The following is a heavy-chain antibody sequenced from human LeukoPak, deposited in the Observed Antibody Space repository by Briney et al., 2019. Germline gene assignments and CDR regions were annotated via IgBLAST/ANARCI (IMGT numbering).Heavy chain of an antibody. CDR2: IRSKANSYAT. CDR1: GFTFSGSA. Sequence: GGSLRLSCAASGFTFSGSAMHWVRQASGKGLEWVGRIRSKANSYATAYAASVKGRFTISRDNSKNTLYLQMNSLRAEDTAVYYCAKDREEAWQQLVPPGYWGQGTLVTVSS. D-gene: IGHD6-13*01. CDR3: AKDREEAWQQLVPPGY. J-gene: IGHJ4*02. V-gene: IGHV3-73*01.